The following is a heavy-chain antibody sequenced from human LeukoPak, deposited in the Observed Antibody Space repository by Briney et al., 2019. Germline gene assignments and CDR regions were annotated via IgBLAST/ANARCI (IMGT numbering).Heavy chain of an antibody. Sequence: PGGSLRLSCAASGFTFSSYSMNWVRQAPGKGLEWVSYISSSGSTIYYADSVKGRFTISRDNAKNSLYLQMNSLRAEDTALYYCARDPYGDYGDCFDYWGQGTLVTVSS. CDR2: ISSSGSTI. V-gene: IGHV3-48*04. J-gene: IGHJ4*02. CDR1: GFTFSSYS. D-gene: IGHD4-17*01. CDR3: ARDPYGDYGDCFDY.